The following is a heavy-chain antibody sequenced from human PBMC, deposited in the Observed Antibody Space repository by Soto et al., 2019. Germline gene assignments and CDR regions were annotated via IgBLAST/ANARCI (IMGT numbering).Heavy chain of an antibody. CDR1: GGSISSYY. V-gene: IGHV4-59*01. J-gene: IGHJ6*02. CDR3: ARVNRYYDILTGYYTDYYYGMDV. D-gene: IGHD3-9*01. CDR2: IYYSGST. Sequence: SETLSLTCTVSGGSISSYYWSWIRQPPGKGLEWIGYIYYSGSTNYNPSLKSRVTISVDTSKNQFSLKLSSVTAADTAVYYCARVNRYYDILTGYYTDYYYGMDVWGQGTTVTVSS.